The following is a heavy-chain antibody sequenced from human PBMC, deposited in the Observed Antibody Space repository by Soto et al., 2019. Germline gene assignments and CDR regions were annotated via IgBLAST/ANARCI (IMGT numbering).Heavy chain of an antibody. CDR1: GGSFSGYY. Sequence: SETLSLTCAVYGGSFSGYYWSWIRQPPGKGLEWIGEINHSGSTNYNPSLKSRVTISVDTSKNQFSLKLSSVTAADTAVYYCARVGGRIGYSSGWYLSSEYFQHWGQGTLVTVSS. V-gene: IGHV4-34*01. CDR3: ARVGGRIGYSSGWYLSSEYFQH. D-gene: IGHD6-19*01. CDR2: INHSGST. J-gene: IGHJ1*01.